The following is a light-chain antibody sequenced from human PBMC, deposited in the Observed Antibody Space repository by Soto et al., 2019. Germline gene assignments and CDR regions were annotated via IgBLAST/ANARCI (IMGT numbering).Light chain of an antibody. CDR2: GAS. J-gene: IGKJ1*01. CDR1: QRVSGGY. Sequence: EIVLTQSPGTLSLSPGERATLSCRASQRVSGGYLAWDQQQPGQAPRLLIYGASSRATGIPDRFSGSGSGTDFILTISRLEPEDLAVYYCQQYGSFRSFGQGTKVEIK. CDR3: QQYGSFRS. V-gene: IGKV3-20*01.